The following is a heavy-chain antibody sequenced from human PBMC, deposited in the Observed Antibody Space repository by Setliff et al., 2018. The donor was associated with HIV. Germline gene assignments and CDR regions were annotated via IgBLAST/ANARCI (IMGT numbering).Heavy chain of an antibody. Sequence: SETLSLTCAVSGYSISSGYYWSWIRQPPGKGLEWIGEINHSGSTNYNPSLKSRVTISVDTSKNQFSLRLTSVTAADTAVYYCARERSRGYTDPPRFDYWGQGTLVTVSS. J-gene: IGHJ4*02. CDR2: INHSGST. CDR3: ARERSRGYTDPPRFDY. CDR1: GYSISSGYY. V-gene: IGHV4-38-2*02. D-gene: IGHD5-18*01.